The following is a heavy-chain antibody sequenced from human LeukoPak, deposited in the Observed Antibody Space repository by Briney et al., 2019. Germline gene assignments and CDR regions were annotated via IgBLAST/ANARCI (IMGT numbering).Heavy chain of an antibody. V-gene: IGHV4-59*01. D-gene: IGHD3-9*01. J-gene: IGHJ4*02. CDR3: ARGVRVYDISTGYSPDYYFDY. Sequence: PSETLSLTCTVSGGSISSSYWSWIRQPPGKGLEWIGYIYYSGSTNYNPSLKSRVTISVDTSKNQFSLNLSSVTAADTAVYYCARGVRVYDISTGYSPDYYFDYWGQGTLVTVSS. CDR2: IYYSGST. CDR1: GGSISSSY.